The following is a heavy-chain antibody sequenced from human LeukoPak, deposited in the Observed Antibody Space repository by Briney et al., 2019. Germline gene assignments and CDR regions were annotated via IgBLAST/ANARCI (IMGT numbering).Heavy chain of an antibody. V-gene: IGHV3-21*01. J-gene: IGHJ4*02. CDR3: ARDEAEYSSAC. Sequence: GGSLRLSCAASGFTFSSYSMNWVRQAPGKGLEWVSSISSSSSYIYYADSVKGRFTISRDNAKNSLYLQMNSLRAEDAAVYYCARDEAEYSSACWGQGTLVTVSS. CDR1: GFTFSSYS. D-gene: IGHD6-6*01. CDR2: ISSSSSYI.